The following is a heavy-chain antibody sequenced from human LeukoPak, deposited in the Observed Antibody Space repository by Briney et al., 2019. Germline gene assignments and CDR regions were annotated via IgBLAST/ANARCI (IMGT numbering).Heavy chain of an antibody. V-gene: IGHV4-34*01. D-gene: IGHD5-18*01. CDR2: INHSGST. CDR3: ARAGYSYGLNRLYYYYYGMDV. J-gene: IGHJ6*02. CDR1: GGSMSPYH. Sequence: SETLSLTCTVSGGSMSPYHWGWIRQPPGKGLEWIGEINHSGSTNYNPSLKSRVTISVDTSKNQFSLKLSSVTAADTAVYYCARAGYSYGLNRLYYYYYGMDVWGQGTTVTVSS.